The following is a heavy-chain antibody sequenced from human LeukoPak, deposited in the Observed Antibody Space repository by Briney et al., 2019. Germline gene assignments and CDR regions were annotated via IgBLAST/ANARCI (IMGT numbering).Heavy chain of an antibody. CDR3: AKDRGARLPSYYYGMDV. D-gene: IGHD6-6*01. CDR1: GFTFSSYG. CDR2: ISGSGGST. Sequence: GSLRLSCAASGFTFSSYGMHWVRQAPGKGLEWVSAISGSGGSTYYADSVKGRFTISRDNSKNTLYLQMNSLRAEDTAVYYCAKDRGARLPSYYYGMDVWGQGTTVTVSS. J-gene: IGHJ6*02. V-gene: IGHV3-23*01.